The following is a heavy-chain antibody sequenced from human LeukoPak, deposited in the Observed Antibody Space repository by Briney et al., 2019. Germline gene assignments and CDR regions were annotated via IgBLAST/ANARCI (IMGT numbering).Heavy chain of an antibody. D-gene: IGHD2-2*01. CDR3: ARARATPMTTSRDWFDP. V-gene: IGHV4-34*01. Sequence: TTSETLSLTCAVYGGSFSGYYWSWIRQPPGKGLEWIGEINHSGSTNYNPSLKSRVTISVDTSKNQFSLKLSSVTAADTAVYYCARARATPMTTSRDWFDPWGQGTLVTVSS. CDR2: INHSGST. CDR1: GGSFSGYY. J-gene: IGHJ5*02.